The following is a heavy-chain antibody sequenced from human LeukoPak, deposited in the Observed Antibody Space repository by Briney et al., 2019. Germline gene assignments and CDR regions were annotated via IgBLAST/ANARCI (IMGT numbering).Heavy chain of an antibody. Sequence: GASVKVSCKASGGTFSSYAISWVRRAPGQGLEWMGGIIPIFGTANYAQKFQGRVTITADESTSTAYMELSSLRSEDTAVYYCARVGSLRTGYYYYGMDVWGQGTTVTVSS. D-gene: IGHD4-17*01. CDR1: GGTFSSYA. V-gene: IGHV1-69*13. J-gene: IGHJ6*02. CDR3: ARVGSLRTGYYYYGMDV. CDR2: IIPIFGTA.